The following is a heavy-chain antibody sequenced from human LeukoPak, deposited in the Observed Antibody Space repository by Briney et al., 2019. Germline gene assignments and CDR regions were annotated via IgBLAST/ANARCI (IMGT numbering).Heavy chain of an antibody. CDR2: INLNSGAT. CDR1: GYTFSGYY. CDR3: ARDLRVAVSGDY. Sequence: GASVKVSCKASGYTFSGYYMHWVRQAPGQGLEWMGWINLNSGATSYAQKFQGRVTMTRDTSVTTAYMELSGLTSDDTAVYYCARDLRVAVSGDYWGQGTLVAVSS. V-gene: IGHV1-2*02. D-gene: IGHD6-19*01. J-gene: IGHJ4*02.